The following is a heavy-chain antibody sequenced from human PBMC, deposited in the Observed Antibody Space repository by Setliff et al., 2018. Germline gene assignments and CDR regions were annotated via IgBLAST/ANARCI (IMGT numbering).Heavy chain of an antibody. Sequence: PSETLSLTCTVSGGSVSPYFWSWIRQPPGKGLERIEEINHRGSTNYSPSLRSRVTMSVDSSKKQLSLKLTTVTAADTAVYYCARLSWDGLRYHGLDVWGQGTTVTVSS. CDR3: ARLSWDGLRYHGLDV. V-gene: IGHV4-34*01. CDR1: GGSVSPYF. CDR2: INHRGST. D-gene: IGHD3-10*01. J-gene: IGHJ6*02.